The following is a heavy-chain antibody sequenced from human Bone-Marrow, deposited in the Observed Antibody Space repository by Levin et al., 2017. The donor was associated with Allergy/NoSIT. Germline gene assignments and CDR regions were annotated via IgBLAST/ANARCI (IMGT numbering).Heavy chain of an antibody. V-gene: IGHV4-59*02. CDR1: GGSVNTYY. CDR3: ARDRWFGAYWGNWFDP. J-gene: IGHJ5*02. CDR2: ISYGGTT. D-gene: IGHD3-10*01. Sequence: PSETLSLTCSVYGGSVNTYYWAWIRQPPGKGLEWIGYISYGGTTYFNPSLQSRATMSVDTSKNQFSLKLSSVTAADTGVYFCARDRWFGAYWGNWFDPWGQGALVTVSS.